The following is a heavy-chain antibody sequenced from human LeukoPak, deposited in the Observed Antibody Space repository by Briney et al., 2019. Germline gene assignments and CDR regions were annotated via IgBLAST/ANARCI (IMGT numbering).Heavy chain of an antibody. CDR2: INHSGST. CDR1: GGSFSGYY. Sequence: SETLSLTCAVYGGSFSGYYWSWIRQPPGKGLEWIGEINHSGSTNYNPSLKSRVTISVDTSKNQFSLKLSSVTAADTAVYYCARKTIVVVPAAKMTRYYMDVWGKGTTVTISS. V-gene: IGHV4-34*01. D-gene: IGHD2-2*01. J-gene: IGHJ6*03. CDR3: ARKTIVVVPAAKMTRYYMDV.